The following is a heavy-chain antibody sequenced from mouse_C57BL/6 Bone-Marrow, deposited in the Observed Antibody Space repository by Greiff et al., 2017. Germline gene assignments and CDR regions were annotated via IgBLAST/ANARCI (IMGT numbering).Heavy chain of an antibody. V-gene: IGHV1-61*01. CDR1: GYTFTSYW. Sequence: QVHVKQPGAELVRPGSSVKLSCKASGYTFTSYWMDWVKQRPGQGLEWIGNIYPSDSETHYNQKFKDKATLTVDKSSSTAYMQLSSLTSEDSAVYYCGTGVYYFDYWGQGTTLTVSS. CDR2: IYPSDSET. J-gene: IGHJ2*01. CDR3: GTGVYYFDY. D-gene: IGHD4-1*01.